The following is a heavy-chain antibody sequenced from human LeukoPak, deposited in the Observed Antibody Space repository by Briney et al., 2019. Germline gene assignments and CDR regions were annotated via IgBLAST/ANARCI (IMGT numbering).Heavy chain of an antibody. Sequence: ASVKVSCKASGYTFTSYGISWVRQAPGQGLEWMGWISAYNGNTNYAQKLQGRVTMTTDTSTSTAYMELRSLRSDDTAVYYCGRDGGRELQSYYYYYYMDVWGKGTTVTVSS. CDR1: GYTFTSYG. CDR2: ISAYNGNT. V-gene: IGHV1-18*01. CDR3: GRDGGRELQSYYYYYYMDV. J-gene: IGHJ6*03. D-gene: IGHD1-26*01.